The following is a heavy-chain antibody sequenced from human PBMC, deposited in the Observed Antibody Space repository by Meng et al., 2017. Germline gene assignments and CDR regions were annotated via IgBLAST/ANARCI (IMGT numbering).Heavy chain of an antibody. CDR2: FDPEDGET. CDR3: ATARHDYGDYGSFQH. CDR1: GYTLTELS. D-gene: IGHD4-17*01. Sequence: VKVSCKVSGYTLTELSMHWVRQAPGKGLEWMGGFDPEDGETIYAQKFQGRVTMTEDTSTDTAYMELSSLRSEDTAVYYCATARHDYGDYGSFQHWGQGTLVTVSS. V-gene: IGHV1-24*01. J-gene: IGHJ1*01.